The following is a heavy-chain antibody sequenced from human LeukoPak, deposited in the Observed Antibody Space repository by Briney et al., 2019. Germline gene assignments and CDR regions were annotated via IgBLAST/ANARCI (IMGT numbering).Heavy chain of an antibody. D-gene: IGHD1-26*01. CDR1: GGSISTSSYY. CDR2: INHTGST. J-gene: IGHJ4*02. V-gene: IGHV4-39*07. CDR3: ARDGSYSGSLPLDY. Sequence: SETLSLTCTVSGGSISTSSYYWTWIRQSPGKGLEWIGEINHTGSTNYNPSLKSRVTISVDTSKNQFSLKLNSVTAADTAVYYCARDGSYSGSLPLDYWGQGTLVTVSS.